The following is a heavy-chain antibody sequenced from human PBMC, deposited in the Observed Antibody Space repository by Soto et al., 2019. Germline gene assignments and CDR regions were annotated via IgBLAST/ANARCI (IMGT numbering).Heavy chain of an antibody. D-gene: IGHD1-1*01. CDR3: ARDWVRERWFDP. Sequence: SETLSLTCTVSGGSVNSGDYYWSWLRQSPGKGLEWIGSIFSSGTTYYNPSLQGRITISIDTSKNQFSLRLTSVTAADTALYYCARDWVRERWFDPWGQGTLVTVSS. CDR1: GGSVNSGDYY. J-gene: IGHJ5*02. V-gene: IGHV4-30-4*01. CDR2: IFSSGTT.